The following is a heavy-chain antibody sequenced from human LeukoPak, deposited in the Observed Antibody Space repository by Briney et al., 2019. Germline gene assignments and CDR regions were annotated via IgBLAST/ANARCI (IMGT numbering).Heavy chain of an antibody. Sequence: GGSLRLSCTASGFTFSDYSMNWVRQAPGKGLEWVASTSSGSSWIYYADSVRGRFTISRDNAKNLLYLQMNSLRVEDTAIYYCARDAGGRTQREGWFDPWGQGTLVTVSS. CDR2: TSSGSSWI. CDR3: ARDAGGRTQREGWFDP. J-gene: IGHJ5*02. V-gene: IGHV3-21*06. CDR1: GFTFSDYS. D-gene: IGHD1-1*01.